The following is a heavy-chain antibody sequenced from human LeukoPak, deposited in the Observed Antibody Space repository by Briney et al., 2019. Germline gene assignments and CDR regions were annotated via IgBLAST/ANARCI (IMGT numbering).Heavy chain of an antibody. J-gene: IGHJ4*02. CDR1: GVSVSDSF. CDR3: ASLTGVRGAYYFDY. D-gene: IGHD3-16*01. Sequence: GGSLRLSCVASGVSVSDSFISWVRQTPGKGLEWVSVIYSGGSTYYADSVKGRFTISRDNSKNTLYLQMNSLRAEDTAVYYCASLTGVRGAYYFDYWGQGTLVTVSS. CDR2: IYSGGST. V-gene: IGHV3-53*01.